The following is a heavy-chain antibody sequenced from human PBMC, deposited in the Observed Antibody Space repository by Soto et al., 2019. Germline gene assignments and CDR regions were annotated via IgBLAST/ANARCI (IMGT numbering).Heavy chain of an antibody. D-gene: IGHD2-2*01. V-gene: IGHV1-8*02. J-gene: IGHJ6*03. Sequence: ASAAVSCPTTCDTFTSKGMTWVRQATGQGXEXXGWMKTKSGKTGYAKKFQGRVTMKRNTSISKAYMEMSRMRSEEKDVYYCAREIVVVPAAIRASYYYYYMDVWGKGTTVTVSS. CDR3: AREIVVVPAAIRASYYYYYMDV. CDR2: MKTKSGKT. CDR1: CDTFTSKG.